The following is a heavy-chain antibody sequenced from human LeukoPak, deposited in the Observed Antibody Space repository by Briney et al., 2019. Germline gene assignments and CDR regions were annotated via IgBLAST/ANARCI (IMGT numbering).Heavy chain of an antibody. CDR3: AKDEFGEYQLPDWFDP. Sequence: PGGSLRLSCAASGFTFSSYAMSSVRQAPGKGLEWVSAISGSGGSTYYADSVKGRFTISRDNSKNTLYLQMNSLRAEDTAVYYCAKDEFGEYQLPDWFDPWGQGTLVTVSS. V-gene: IGHV3-23*01. CDR2: ISGSGGST. J-gene: IGHJ5*02. D-gene: IGHD2-2*01. CDR1: GFTFSSYA.